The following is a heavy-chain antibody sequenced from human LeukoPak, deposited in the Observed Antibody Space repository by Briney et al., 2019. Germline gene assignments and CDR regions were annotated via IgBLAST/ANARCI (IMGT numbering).Heavy chain of an antibody. V-gene: IGHV1-8*03. J-gene: IGHJ6*03. CDR1: GYTFTSYD. D-gene: IGHD2-2*01. CDR2: MNPNSGNT. CDR3: ARVVVFPAAIHYYYYMDV. Sequence: ASVKVSCKASGYTFTSYDINWLRHATGQGLEWMGWMNPNSGNTGYAQKFQCRVTITRNTSISTAYMELSSLRSEDTAVYYCARVVVFPAAIHYYYYMDVRDKGTTVTVSS.